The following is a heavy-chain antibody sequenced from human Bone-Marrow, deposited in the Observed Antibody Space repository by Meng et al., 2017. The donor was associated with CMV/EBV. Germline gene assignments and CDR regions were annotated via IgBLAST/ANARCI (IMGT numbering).Heavy chain of an antibody. Sequence: SETLSLTCTVSGGSISSSSYYWGWIRQPPGKGLEWIGSIYYSGSTYYNPSLKSRVTISVDTSKNQFSLKLSSVTAADTAVYYCARRRAATHYFDYWGQGTLVTVS. J-gene: IGHJ4*02. D-gene: IGHD2-15*01. CDR3: ARRRAATHYFDY. CDR1: GGSISSSSYY. CDR2: IYYSGST. V-gene: IGHV4-39*01.